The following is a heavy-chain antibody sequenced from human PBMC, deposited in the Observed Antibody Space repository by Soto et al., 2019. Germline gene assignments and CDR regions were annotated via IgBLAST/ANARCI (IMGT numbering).Heavy chain of an antibody. J-gene: IGHJ4*02. Sequence: PSETLSLTCTVSGDSISTYYWSWIRQPPGKGLQWIGYIFYSGGTAYNPSLKSRVTISLDMSKKQISLKLSSVTTADTATYFCARLQLVQKVIDYWGKGTLATVSS. D-gene: IGHD1-1*01. CDR3: ARLQLVQKVIDY. CDR2: IFYSGGT. CDR1: GDSISTYY. V-gene: IGHV4-59*01.